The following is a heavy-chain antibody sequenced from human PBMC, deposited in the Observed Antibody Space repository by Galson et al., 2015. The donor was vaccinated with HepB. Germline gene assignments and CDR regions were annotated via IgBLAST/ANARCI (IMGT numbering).Heavy chain of an antibody. CDR2: INAGNGNT. CDR3: ARAESAVAAMACDI. J-gene: IGHJ3*02. D-gene: IGHD6-19*01. Sequence: SVKVSCKASGYTFTSYAMHWVRQAPGQRLEWMGWINAGNGNTKYSQKFQGRVTITRDTSASTAYMELSSLRSEDTAVYYCARAESAVAAMACDIWGQGTMVTVSS. V-gene: IGHV1-3*01. CDR1: GYTFTSYA.